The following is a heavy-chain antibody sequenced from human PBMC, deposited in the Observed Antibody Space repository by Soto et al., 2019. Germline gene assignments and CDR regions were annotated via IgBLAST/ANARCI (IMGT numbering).Heavy chain of an antibody. CDR2: ISCSGGST. CDR1: GFTFSSYA. CDR3: ANDRGYCTNGVCSMGMDX. D-gene: IGHD2-8*01. Sequence: PWGSLRLSFAASGFTFSSYAMSWVRQAPGKGLEWVSSISCSGGSTYYAYSVKGRFTISIDNSNNTLYLQMNSLRAEDTAVYYCANDRGYCTNGVCSMGMDXWGQGATLPAS. V-gene: IGHV3-23*01. J-gene: IGHJ6*02.